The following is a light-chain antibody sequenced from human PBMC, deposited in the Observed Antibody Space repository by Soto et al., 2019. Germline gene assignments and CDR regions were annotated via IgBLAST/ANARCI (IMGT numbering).Light chain of an antibody. CDR2: EAS. V-gene: IGKV3-11*01. J-gene: IGKJ3*01. CDR1: QSVSSY. Sequence: EIVLTQSPATLSLSPGERATLSCRASQSVSSYLAWYQQKPGQAPRLLIYEASNRATGIPVMFSGSGSGTELTITISSLEPEDFSVYYCQQRSNWPPLFTFCPGTKVDIK. CDR3: QQRSNWPPLFT.